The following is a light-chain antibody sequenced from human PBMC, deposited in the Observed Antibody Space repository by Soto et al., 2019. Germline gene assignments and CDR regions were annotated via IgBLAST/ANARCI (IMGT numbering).Light chain of an antibody. CDR2: GAS. CDR1: QNVRTN. CDR3: HQFHDWPLYT. J-gene: IGKJ2*01. Sequence: EIVMTQSPATLSVSPGERATLSCRASQNVRTNLAWYQQKPGQPPRLLIYGASTRATGIPARFSGSGSGTEFTLTISSLQSEDFAVYYCHQFHDWPLYTFGQGT. V-gene: IGKV3-15*01.